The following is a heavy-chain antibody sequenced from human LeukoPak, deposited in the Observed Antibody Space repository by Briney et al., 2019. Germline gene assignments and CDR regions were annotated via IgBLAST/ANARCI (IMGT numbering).Heavy chain of an antibody. CDR3: ARDPGIAAFDY. CDR1: GFTFSSYG. V-gene: IGHV3-33*01. Sequence: GGSPRLSCAASGFTFSSYGMHWVRQAPGKGLEWVAVIWYDGSNKYHADSVKGRFTISRDNSKNTLYLQMNSLRAEDTAVYYCARDPGIAAFDYWGQGTLVTVSS. D-gene: IGHD6-13*01. CDR2: IWYDGSNK. J-gene: IGHJ4*02.